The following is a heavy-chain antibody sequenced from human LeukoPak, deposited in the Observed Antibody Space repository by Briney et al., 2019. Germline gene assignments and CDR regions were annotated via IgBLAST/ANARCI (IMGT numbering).Heavy chain of an antibody. CDR1: GGTFSSYA. Sequence: ASVKVSCKASGGTFSSYAISWLRQAPGQGLEWMGGIIPIFGTANYAQKFQGRVTITADESTSTAYMELSSLRSEDTAVYYCASGDGYNPGAFDIWGQGTMVTVSS. J-gene: IGHJ3*02. D-gene: IGHD5-24*01. V-gene: IGHV1-69*13. CDR2: IIPIFGTA. CDR3: ASGDGYNPGAFDI.